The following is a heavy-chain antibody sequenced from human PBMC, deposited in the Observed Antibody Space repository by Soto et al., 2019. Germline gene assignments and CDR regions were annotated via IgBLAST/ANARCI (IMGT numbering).Heavy chain of an antibody. CDR3: AKGLITMVREGGYYFDY. D-gene: IGHD3-10*01. J-gene: IGHJ4*02. V-gene: IGHV3-23*01. CDR1: GFTFSSYA. CDR2: ISGSGGST. Sequence: GGSLRLSCAASGFTFSSYAMSWVRQAPGKGLEWVSAISGSGGSTYYADSVKGRFTISRDNSKNTLYLQMNSLRAEDTAVYYCAKGLITMVREGGYYFDYWGQGTLVTVSS.